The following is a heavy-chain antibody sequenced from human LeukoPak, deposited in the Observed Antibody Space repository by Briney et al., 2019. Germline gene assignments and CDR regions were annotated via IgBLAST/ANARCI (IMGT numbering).Heavy chain of an antibody. D-gene: IGHD2-2*02. Sequence: ASVKVSCKASGYTFTNYYMHWVRQAPGQGLEWMGIINPSGGSTSYAQKFQGRVTMTRDTSTSTVYMELSSLRSEDTAVYYCARGGGPLLYFTAFDYWGQGTLVTVSS. V-gene: IGHV1-46*01. CDR2: INPSGGST. CDR1: GYTFTNYY. J-gene: IGHJ4*02. CDR3: ARGGGPLLYFTAFDY.